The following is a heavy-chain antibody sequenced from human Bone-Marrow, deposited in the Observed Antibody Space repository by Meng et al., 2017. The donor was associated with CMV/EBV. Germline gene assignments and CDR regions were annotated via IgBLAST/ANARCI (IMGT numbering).Heavy chain of an antibody. CDR1: GDSVSSGNYY. Sequence: SETLSLTRTVSGDSVSSGNYYWSWIRQPPGKGLEWIGYIYSSGSTNYNPSHKSRDTISVDTSKNRFSLRLSSVTAADTAVYYCARAIPYCTSNSCHKSWFDPWGQGDLVTVSS. CDR3: ARAIPYCTSNSCHKSWFDP. D-gene: IGHD2-2*02. J-gene: IGHJ5*02. CDR2: IYSSGST. V-gene: IGHV4-61*01.